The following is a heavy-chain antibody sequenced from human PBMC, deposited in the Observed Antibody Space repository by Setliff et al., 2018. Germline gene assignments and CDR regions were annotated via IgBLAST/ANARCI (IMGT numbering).Heavy chain of an antibody. CDR2: INAANGNT. D-gene: IGHD2-15*01. V-gene: IGHV1-3*01. Sequence: ASVKVSCKASGYTFSSYGVHWVRQAPGQRLEWMGWINAANGNTKYSQKFQGRVTITRDTSASTVYMELSRLRYEDTAIYYCASAEVVVAPWGQGTLVTSPQ. J-gene: IGHJ4*02. CDR1: GYTFSSYG. CDR3: ASAEVVVAP.